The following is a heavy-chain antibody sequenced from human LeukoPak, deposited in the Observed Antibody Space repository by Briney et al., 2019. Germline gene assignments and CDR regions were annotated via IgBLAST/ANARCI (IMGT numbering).Heavy chain of an antibody. J-gene: IGHJ4*02. CDR2: ISSSSSYI. Sequence: GGSLRLSCAASGFTFSSYSMNWVRKAPGKGLEWVSSISSSSSYIYYADSVKGRFTISRDNAKNTLYLQMNSLRAEDTAVYYCARDRLTGIATEYYFDYWGQGTLVTVSS. CDR1: GFTFSSYS. D-gene: IGHD6-13*01. V-gene: IGHV3-21*01. CDR3: ARDRLTGIATEYYFDY.